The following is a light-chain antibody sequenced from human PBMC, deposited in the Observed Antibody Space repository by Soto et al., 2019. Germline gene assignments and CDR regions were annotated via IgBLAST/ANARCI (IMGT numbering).Light chain of an antibody. CDR2: GAS. Sequence: EIVMTQSPATLSVSPGERATLSCRASQSVSSNLAWYQQKPGQAPRLLIYGASTRATGIPARFSCSGSGTEFTLTISSLQSDDFAVEYCQQYNNWWTFGEGTNVEIK. CDR1: QSVSSN. V-gene: IGKV3-15*01. CDR3: QQYNNWWT. J-gene: IGKJ1*01.